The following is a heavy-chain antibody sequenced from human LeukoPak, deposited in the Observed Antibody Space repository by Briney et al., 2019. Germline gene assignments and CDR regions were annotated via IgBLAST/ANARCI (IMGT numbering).Heavy chain of an antibody. J-gene: IGHJ5*02. Sequence: GGSLRLSCAASGFSLSSYAMSWVRQAPGTGLEWVSAIIGSGGSTYYADSVKGRFTISRDNSKNTLYLQMNSLRAEDTAVYYCAKDLYCSSTSCVNWFDPWGQGTLVTVSS. CDR3: AKDLYCSSTSCVNWFDP. CDR2: IIGSGGST. CDR1: GFSLSSYA. D-gene: IGHD2-2*01. V-gene: IGHV3-23*01.